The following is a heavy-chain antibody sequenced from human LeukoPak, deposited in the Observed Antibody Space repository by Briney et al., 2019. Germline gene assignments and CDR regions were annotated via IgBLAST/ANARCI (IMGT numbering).Heavy chain of an antibody. CDR3: ARAHLSSASTDYMTV. CDR2: ISYDGTNK. D-gene: IGHD6-6*01. J-gene: IGHJ6*03. V-gene: IGHV3-30*03. CDR1: GFTFNSYG. Sequence: GGSLRLSCAASGFTFNSYGMHWARQVPGKGLEWVAIISYDGTNKYYADSVKGRFTISRDSSKNTLYLQMNSLRPEDTAVYYCARAHLSSASTDYMTVWGKGTTVTVSS.